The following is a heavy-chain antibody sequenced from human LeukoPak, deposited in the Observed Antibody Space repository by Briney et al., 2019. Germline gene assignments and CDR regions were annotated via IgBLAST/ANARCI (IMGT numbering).Heavy chain of an antibody. J-gene: IGHJ6*02. Sequence: QPGGSLRLSCAASGFTFSSYAMHWVCQAPGKGLEWVAVISYDGSNKYYADSVKGRFTISRDNSKNTLYLQMNSLRAEDTAVYHCAGTKLGRSYGMDAWGQGTTVTVSS. CDR1: GFTFSSYA. V-gene: IGHV3-30-3*01. D-gene: IGHD2-2*01. CDR3: AGTKLGRSYGMDA. CDR2: ISYDGSNK.